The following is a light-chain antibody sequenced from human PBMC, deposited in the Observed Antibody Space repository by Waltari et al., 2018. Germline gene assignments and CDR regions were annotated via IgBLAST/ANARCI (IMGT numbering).Light chain of an antibody. CDR1: SSNLGHNY. Sequence: HSVLTQPPSVSAAPGQAVTTFCSGTSSNLGHNYVSWYQQVPGTAPKLLIFDNNERPSGIPDRFSGSKSGTSATLDITGLQTGDEAHYYCATWDSSLSGGVFGGGTKVTVL. V-gene: IGLV1-51*01. CDR3: ATWDSSLSGGV. J-gene: IGLJ2*01. CDR2: DNN.